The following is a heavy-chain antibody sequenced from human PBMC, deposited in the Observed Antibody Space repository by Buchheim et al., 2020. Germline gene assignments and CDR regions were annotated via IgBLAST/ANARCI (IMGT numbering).Heavy chain of an antibody. CDR3: VKDIGDPGAH. CDR2: ISYDGSNK. V-gene: IGHV3-30*02. J-gene: IGHJ4*02. CDR1: GFTFSSSG. D-gene: IGHD1-26*01. Sequence: QVQLVESGGGVVRPGRSLRLSCAASGFTFSSSGMHWVRQAPGKGLEWVAFISYDGSNKYYVDSVKGRFTISRVISKSTLYLQMNSLRAEDTAMYYCVKDIGDPGAHWGQGTL.